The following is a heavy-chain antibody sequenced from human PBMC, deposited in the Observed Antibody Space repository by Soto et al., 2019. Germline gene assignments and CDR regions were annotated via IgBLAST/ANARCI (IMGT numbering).Heavy chain of an antibody. CDR3: ARVEYSSGWYFFDY. J-gene: IGHJ4*02. D-gene: IGHD6-19*01. CDR2: IYYSGST. V-gene: IGHV4-59*01. CDR1: GGSISSYY. Sequence: SETLSLTCTVSGGSISSYYWSWIRQPPGKGLGWIGYIYYSGSTNYNPSLKSRVTISVDTSKNQFSLKLSSVTAADTAVYYCARVEYSSGWYFFDYWGQGTLVTVSS.